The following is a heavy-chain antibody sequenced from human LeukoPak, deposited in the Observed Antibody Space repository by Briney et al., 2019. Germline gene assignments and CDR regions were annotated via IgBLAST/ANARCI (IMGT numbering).Heavy chain of an antibody. Sequence: SETLSLTCAVCGGSFSGYYWTWIRQPPGKGLEWIGEINHSGSTNYNPSLTSRVTISVDTSKNQFSLKLSSVTAADTAVYYCARADYDILVPFDYWAREPWSPSPQ. J-gene: IGHJ4*02. D-gene: IGHD3-9*01. CDR1: GGSFSGYY. V-gene: IGHV4-34*01. CDR3: ARADYDILVPFDY. CDR2: INHSGST.